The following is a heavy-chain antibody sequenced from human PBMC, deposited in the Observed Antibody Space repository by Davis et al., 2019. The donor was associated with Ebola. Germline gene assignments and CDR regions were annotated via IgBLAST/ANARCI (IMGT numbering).Heavy chain of an antibody. CDR1: GFTFNSYG. V-gene: IGHV3-30*18. D-gene: IGHD2-2*01. CDR3: AKDRCSSRRCQDYYYGMDV. CDR2: ISYDGGYK. Sequence: GGSLRLSCAASGFTFNSYGMHWVRQAPGKGLEWLSVISYDGGYKFYADSVGGRFTISRDNSQKTLYLHVNSLRIEDTAVYYCAKDRCSSRRCQDYYYGMDVWGQGTTVTVSS. J-gene: IGHJ6*02.